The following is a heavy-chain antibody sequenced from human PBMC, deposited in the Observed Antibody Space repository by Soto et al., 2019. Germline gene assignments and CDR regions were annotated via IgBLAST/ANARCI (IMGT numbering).Heavy chain of an antibody. J-gene: IGHJ6*02. CDR1: GGSISSGDYY. V-gene: IGHV4-30-4*01. Sequence: SETLSLTCTVSGGSISSGDYYWSWIRQPPGKGLEWIGYIYYSGSTYYNPSLKRRVTISVDTSKNQFSLKLSSVTAADTAVYYCARDEAAADTYYYYGMDVWGQGTTVTVSS. CDR2: IYYSGST. D-gene: IGHD6-13*01. CDR3: ARDEAAADTYYYYGMDV.